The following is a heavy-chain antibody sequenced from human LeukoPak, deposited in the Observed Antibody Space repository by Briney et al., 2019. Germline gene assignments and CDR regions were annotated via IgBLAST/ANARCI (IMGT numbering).Heavy chain of an antibody. CDR2: ITRSSSEK. Sequence: GGSLRLSCAASGFTFSSYSMNWVRQAPGKGLEWVAYITRSSSEKHYSDSVKGRFTISRDNTKKSLYLQMTSLRAEDTAVYYCARDTAEIVVAPAPGYFDYWGRGTLVTVSS. CDR3: ARDTAEIVVAPAPGYFDY. CDR1: GFTFSSYS. J-gene: IGHJ4*02. V-gene: IGHV3-48*01. D-gene: IGHD2-2*01.